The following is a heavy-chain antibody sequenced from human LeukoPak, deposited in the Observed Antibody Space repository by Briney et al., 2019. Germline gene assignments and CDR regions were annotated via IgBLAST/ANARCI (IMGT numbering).Heavy chain of an antibody. Sequence: SVTVSCKASGGTFSSYAISWVRQAPGQGLEWMGGIIPIFGTANYAQKFQGRVTITTDESTSTAYMELSSLRSEDTAVYYCARDPGIAAAGQNHYYYYYMDVWGKGTTVTVSS. J-gene: IGHJ6*03. CDR3: ARDPGIAAAGQNHYYYYYMDV. CDR1: GGTFSSYA. V-gene: IGHV1-69*05. CDR2: IIPIFGTA. D-gene: IGHD6-13*01.